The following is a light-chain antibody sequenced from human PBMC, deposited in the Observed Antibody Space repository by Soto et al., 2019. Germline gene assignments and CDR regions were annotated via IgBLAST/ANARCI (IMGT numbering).Light chain of an antibody. Sequence: QSALTQPASVSGSPGQSITSSCTGTSSDVGSYKLVSWYQQHPGKAPKLMSSEVSKRRSGISDRFSGSKSGSTASLTISGLKAEDEGDYYCCSYAGTSTHTGFGGGTQLTVL. V-gene: IGLV2-23*02. CDR1: SSDVGSYKL. J-gene: IGLJ7*01. CDR3: CSYAGTSTHTG. CDR2: EVS.